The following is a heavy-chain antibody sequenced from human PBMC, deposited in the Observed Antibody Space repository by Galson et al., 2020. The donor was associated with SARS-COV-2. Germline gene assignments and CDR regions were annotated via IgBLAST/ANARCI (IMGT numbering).Heavy chain of an antibody. CDR1: GYTFTSYY. J-gene: IGHJ6*03. D-gene: IGHD3-3*01. CDR3: AREYYDFWSGRGGEWGLNYYYYYYMDV. CDR2: INPSGGST. V-gene: IGHV1-46*01. Sequence: ASVKVSCKASGYTFTSYYMHWVRQAPGQGLEWMGIINPSGGSTSYAQKFQGRVTMTRDTSTSTVYMELSSLRSEDTAVYYCAREYYDFWSGRGGEWGLNYYYYYYMDVWGKGTTVTVSS.